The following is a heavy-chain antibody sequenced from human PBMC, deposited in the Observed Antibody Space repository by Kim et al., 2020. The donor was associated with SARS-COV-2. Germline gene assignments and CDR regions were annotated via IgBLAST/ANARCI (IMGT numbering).Heavy chain of an antibody. CDR2: IYYSGST. D-gene: IGHD4-17*01. Sequence: SETLSLTCTVSGGSISSSSYYWGWIRQPPGKGLEWIGSIYYSGSTYYNPSLKSRVTISVDTSKNQFSLKLSSVTAADTAVYYCARAGHDYGDYANNWFDPWGQGTLVTVSS. J-gene: IGHJ5*02. V-gene: IGHV4-39*01. CDR3: ARAGHDYGDYANNWFDP. CDR1: GGSISSSSYY.